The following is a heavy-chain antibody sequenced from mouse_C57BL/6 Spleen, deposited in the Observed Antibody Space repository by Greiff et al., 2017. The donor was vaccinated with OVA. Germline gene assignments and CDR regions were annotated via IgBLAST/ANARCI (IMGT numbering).Heavy chain of an antibody. CDR1: GFNIKDYY. CDR2: IDPEDGAT. Sequence: VQLQQSGAELVKPGASVKLSCTASGFNIKDYYMHWVKQRTEQGLEWLGRIDPEDGATNSAPNFQGKATITADTSSNTAYLQLSSLTSEDTAVYYCARRGYSNDWYCDVWGTGTTVTVSS. CDR3: ARRGYSNDWYCDV. D-gene: IGHD2-5*01. V-gene: IGHV14-2*01. J-gene: IGHJ1*03.